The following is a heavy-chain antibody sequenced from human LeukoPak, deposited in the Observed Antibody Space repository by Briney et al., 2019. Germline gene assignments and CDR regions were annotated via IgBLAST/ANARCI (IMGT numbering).Heavy chain of an antibody. CDR2: ISSSSSYI. V-gene: IGHV3-21*01. Sequence: PGGSLILSCSASGFTVSSNYMSWVRQAPGKGLEWVSSISSSSSYIYYADSVKGRFTISRDNAKNSLYPQMNSLRAEDTAVYYCARDSWRRNSSSWYRGGYMDVWGKGTTVTVSS. J-gene: IGHJ6*03. D-gene: IGHD6-13*01. CDR1: GFTVSSNY. CDR3: ARDSWRRNSSSWYRGGYMDV.